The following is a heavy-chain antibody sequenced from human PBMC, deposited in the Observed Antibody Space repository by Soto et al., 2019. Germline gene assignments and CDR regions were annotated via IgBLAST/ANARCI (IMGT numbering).Heavy chain of an antibody. CDR2: INAGSGNT. Sequence: QVQLVQSGAEVKKPGSSVKVSCKASGGTFSSYAIHWVRQAPGQGLEWMGWINAGSGNTKYSQKFQGRVTATRDTSATTVYMDLSSLRFEDTAVYYCARGEGYCSGGVCYRWFDPWGQGSLVTVSS. CDR3: ARGEGYCSGGVCYRWFDP. J-gene: IGHJ5*02. CDR1: GGTFSSYA. V-gene: IGHV1-3*01. D-gene: IGHD2-15*01.